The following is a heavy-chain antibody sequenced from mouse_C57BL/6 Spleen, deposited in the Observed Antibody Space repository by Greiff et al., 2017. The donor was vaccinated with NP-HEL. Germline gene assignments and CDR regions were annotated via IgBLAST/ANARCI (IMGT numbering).Heavy chain of an antibody. CDR1: GYTFTSYW. D-gene: IGHD4-1*01. J-gene: IGHJ1*03. Sequence: VQLQQSGAELVKPGASVKLSCKASGYTFTSYWMHWVKQRPGQGLEWIGMIHPNSGSTNYNEKFKSKATLTVHKSSSTAYMQLSSLTSEDSAVYYCARAWDEDWYFDVWGTGTTVTVSS. V-gene: IGHV1-64*01. CDR3: ARAWDEDWYFDV. CDR2: IHPNSGST.